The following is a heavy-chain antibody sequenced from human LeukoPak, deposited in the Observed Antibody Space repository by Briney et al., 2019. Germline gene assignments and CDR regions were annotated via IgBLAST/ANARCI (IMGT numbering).Heavy chain of an antibody. V-gene: IGHV1-8*02. CDR3: AREGPEVY. CDR1: GYTFTSYD. D-gene: IGHD1-14*01. J-gene: IGHJ4*02. Sequence: ASVKLSCKASGYTFTSYDINWVRQAPGHGLEWRGWMNPNSGNTGYAKKFQGRVTITRNTSISTADMEVNSLRSEDTAVYYCAREGPEVYWGQGTLVTVSS. CDR2: MNPNSGNT.